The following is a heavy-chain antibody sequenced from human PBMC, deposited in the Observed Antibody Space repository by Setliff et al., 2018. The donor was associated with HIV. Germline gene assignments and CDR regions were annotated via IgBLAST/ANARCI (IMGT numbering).Heavy chain of an antibody. V-gene: IGHV4-59*11. CDR3: ARAPSHYDVFTDSYVPYHLDH. J-gene: IGHJ4*02. Sequence: SETLSLTCSVAGASMTSHCLTWIRQPRGMGLEWIGNIYGSGTTKYNPSLRSRVTISVDKSKNQLSLSLDSVTAADTAVYYCARAPSHYDVFTDSYVPYHLDHWGQGKLVTVSS. CDR1: GASMTSHC. CDR2: IYGSGTT. D-gene: IGHD3-16*01.